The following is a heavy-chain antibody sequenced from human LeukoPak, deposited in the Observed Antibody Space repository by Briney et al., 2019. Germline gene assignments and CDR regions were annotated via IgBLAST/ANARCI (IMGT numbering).Heavy chain of an antibody. Sequence: PPETLSLTCAVYGGSFSGYYWSWIRQPPGKGLEWIGYIYYSGSTNYNPSLKSRVTISVDTSKNQFSLKLSSVTAADTAVYYCARDAGYSSGWYGNGAFDIWGQGTMVTVSS. CDR1: GGSFSGYY. V-gene: IGHV4-59*01. CDR3: ARDAGYSSGWYGNGAFDI. J-gene: IGHJ3*02. CDR2: IYYSGST. D-gene: IGHD6-19*01.